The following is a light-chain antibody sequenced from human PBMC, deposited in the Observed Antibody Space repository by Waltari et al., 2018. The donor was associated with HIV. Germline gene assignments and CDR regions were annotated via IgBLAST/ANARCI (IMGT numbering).Light chain of an antibody. Sequence: QSALTQPRSVSGSPGQSVTISCTGTSSDVGDSTYVSWYRQNPGKVAKLMIDDVSKRPAGVPARFSGSRSGNTASLTISGLQAEDEADYFCCSYAGNYSYVFGSGSRVTVL. J-gene: IGLJ1*01. CDR1: SSDVGDSTY. CDR3: CSYAGNYSYV. CDR2: DVS. V-gene: IGLV2-11*01.